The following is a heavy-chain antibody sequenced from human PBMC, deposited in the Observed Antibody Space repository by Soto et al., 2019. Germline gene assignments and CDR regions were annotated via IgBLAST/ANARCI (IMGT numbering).Heavy chain of an antibody. V-gene: IGHV3-23*01. CDR3: AKEYSDFLTAFYGPLNIYYYYSGMDV. D-gene: IGHD3-9*01. CDR1: GVTFCSYE. Sequence: GGSLRLSCAATGVTFCSYELSWDTQAAGKGLECVSSITGSGGSTYNADSVKGRFTISRDNSENTLYLQMNSLRAEDTAVYYCAKEYSDFLTAFYGPLNIYYYYSGMDVWGQGT. CDR2: ITGSGGST. J-gene: IGHJ6*02.